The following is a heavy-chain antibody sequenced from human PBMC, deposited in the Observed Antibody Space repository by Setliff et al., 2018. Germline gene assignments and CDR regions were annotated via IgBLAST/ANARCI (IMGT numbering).Heavy chain of an antibody. CDR3: AKDRVNDGFWDFDS. D-gene: IGHD1-26*01. V-gene: IGHV3-23*01. CDR1: GFTFRDYS. Sequence: GESLKISCATSGFTFRDYSMVWVRQVPGKGLEWVAGVIQVGSGVYADSVKGRSTISRDNSKNNFFLQINNLRAADTATYYCAKDRVNDGFWDFDSWGQGIGVTVSS. J-gene: IGHJ4*02. CDR2: VIQVGSG.